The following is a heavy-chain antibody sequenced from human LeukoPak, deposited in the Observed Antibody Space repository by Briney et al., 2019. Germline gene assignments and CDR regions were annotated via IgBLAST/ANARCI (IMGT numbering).Heavy chain of an antibody. J-gene: IGHJ4*02. CDR1: GVSVSSGSYY. CDR2: IYYSGST. V-gene: IGHV4-61*01. D-gene: IGHD2-21*02. Sequence: SETLSLTCSVSGVSVSSGSYYWSWIRQPPGKGLEWIGYIYYSGSTNYNPSLKSRVTISVDTSKNQFSLKLSSVTAADTAVYYCASTPLAYCGGDCYHFDYWGQGTLVTVSS. CDR3: ASTPLAYCGGDCYHFDY.